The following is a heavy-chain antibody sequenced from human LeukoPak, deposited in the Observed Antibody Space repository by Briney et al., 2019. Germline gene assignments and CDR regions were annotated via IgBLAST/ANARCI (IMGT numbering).Heavy chain of an antibody. CDR3: ARGHSSSWYYYYGMDV. J-gene: IGHJ6*02. Sequence: TASGTLSLTCAVSGGSISSSNWWSWVRQPPGKGLEWIGEIYHSGSTNYNPSLKSRVTISVDKSKNQFSLKLSSVTAADTAVYYCARGHSSSWYYYYGMDVWGQGTTVTVSS. CDR2: IYHSGST. CDR1: GGSISSSNW. V-gene: IGHV4-4*02. D-gene: IGHD6-13*01.